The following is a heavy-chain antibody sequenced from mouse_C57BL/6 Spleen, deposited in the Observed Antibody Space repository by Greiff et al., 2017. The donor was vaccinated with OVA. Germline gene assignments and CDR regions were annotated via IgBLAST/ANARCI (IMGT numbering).Heavy chain of an antibody. CDR3: ARHDGYFLFAY. J-gene: IGHJ3*01. V-gene: IGHV1-26*01. CDR2: INPNNGGT. D-gene: IGHD2-3*01. Sequence: VQLQQSGPELVKPGASVKISCKASGYTFTDYYMNWVKQSHGKSLEWIGDINPNNGGTSYNQKFKGKATLTVDKSSSTAYMELRSLTSEDSAVYYCARHDGYFLFAYWGQGTLVTVSA. CDR1: GYTFTDYY.